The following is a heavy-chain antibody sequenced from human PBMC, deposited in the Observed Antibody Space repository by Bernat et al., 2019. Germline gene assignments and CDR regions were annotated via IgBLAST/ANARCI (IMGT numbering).Heavy chain of an antibody. CDR1: GFTFSNFW. V-gene: IGHV3-74*01. Sequence: EVQLVESGGDLVQPGGSLRLSCEASGFTFSNFWMSWVRQGPGKGRVWVAQIQPDGSSAAYADHVKGRFTITRDNAKHTLYLQMDSLRGEDTAVYYCAGLYCSSAACFDHWGQGTLVTISS. J-gene: IGHJ4*02. D-gene: IGHD2-2*01. CDR2: IQPDGSSA. CDR3: AGLYCSSAACFDH.